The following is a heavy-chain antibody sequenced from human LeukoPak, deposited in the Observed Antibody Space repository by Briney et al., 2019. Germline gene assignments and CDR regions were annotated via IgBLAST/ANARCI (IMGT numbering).Heavy chain of an antibody. CDR1: GGSISSYY. D-gene: IGHD6-13*01. CDR3: ARQDGSSSSWYDSNAFDV. V-gene: IGHV4-4*09. CDR2: IYTSGST. J-gene: IGHJ3*01. Sequence: PSETLSLTCTVSGGSISSYYWSWIRQPPGKGLEWIGYIYTSGSTNYNPSLKSRVTISVDTSKSQFSLKLSSVTAADTAVYYCARQDGSSSSWYDSNAFDVWGQGTMVTVSS.